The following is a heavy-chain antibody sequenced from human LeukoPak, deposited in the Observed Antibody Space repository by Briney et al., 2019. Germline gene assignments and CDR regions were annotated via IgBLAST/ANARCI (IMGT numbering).Heavy chain of an antibody. CDR1: GSTFSRYW. V-gene: IGHV3-74*01. D-gene: IGHD2-15*01. CDR2: VKNDVITT. J-gene: IGHJ4*02. Sequence: GGSLRLSCAASGSTFSRYWMHWVRQAPGKGLVWVSLVKNDVITTIYADSVKGRFTISRDNAKNTLYLQMNSLRAEDTAVYYCAKYAVVGTPFFDYWGQGTLVTVSS. CDR3: AKYAVVGTPFFDY.